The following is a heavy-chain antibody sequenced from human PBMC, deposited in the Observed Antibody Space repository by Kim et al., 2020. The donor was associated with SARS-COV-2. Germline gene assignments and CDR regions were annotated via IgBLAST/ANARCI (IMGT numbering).Heavy chain of an antibody. CDR1: GFTFSSYW. D-gene: IGHD2-21*01. J-gene: IGHJ6*02. V-gene: IGHV3-74*01. Sequence: GGSLRLSCAASGFTFSSYWMHWVRQTPEKGLMWVSRITPDGRSTSNADSVKGRFTISRDNAKNTLYLQMNSLRADDTAVYYCVRDSYSFYAGAGTYYYHGMAVWGQGTTVTVSS. CDR3: VRDSYSFYAGAGTYYYHGMAV. CDR2: ITPDGRST.